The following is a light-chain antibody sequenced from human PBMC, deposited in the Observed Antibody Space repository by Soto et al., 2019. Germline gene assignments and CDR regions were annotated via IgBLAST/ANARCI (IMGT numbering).Light chain of an antibody. J-gene: IGKJ1*01. CDR1: QSISNY. Sequence: DIQMTQSPSSLSASVGDRVTITCRASQSISNYLSWYQQIPGKAPKLLIYAASTVRSGVSSRVSGSESGTDFTHTISSHKPEEFATYYCQQSYRIPWTFGQGTKVDLK. V-gene: IGKV1-39*01. CDR2: AAS. CDR3: QQSYRIPWT.